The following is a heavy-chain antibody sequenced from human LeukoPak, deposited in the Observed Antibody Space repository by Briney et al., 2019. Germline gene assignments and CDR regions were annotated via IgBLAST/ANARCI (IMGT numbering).Heavy chain of an antibody. V-gene: IGHV4-4*07. CDR3: ARDPRRYGSGSYRFDP. D-gene: IGHD3-10*01. J-gene: IGHJ5*01. CDR1: GYSISSGYY. Sequence: SETLSLSCTVSGYSISSGYYWGWIRQPAGKGLEWIGRIYTSGSTNYNPSLKSRVTMSVDTSKNQFSLKLSSVTAADTAVYYCARDPRRYGSGSYRFDPWGQGTLVTVSS. CDR2: IYTSGST.